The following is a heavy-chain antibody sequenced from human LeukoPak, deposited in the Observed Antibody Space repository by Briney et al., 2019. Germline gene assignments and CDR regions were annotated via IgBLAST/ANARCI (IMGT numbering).Heavy chain of an antibody. CDR3: ARDFAARNYYYYGMDV. CDR1: GGSISSSSYY. J-gene: IGHJ6*02. D-gene: IGHD5-18*01. Sequence: SETLSLTCTVSGGSISSSSYYWGWIRQPPGKGLEWIGSIYYSGSTYYNPSLKSRVTISVDTSKNQFSLKLSSVTAADTAVYYCARDFAARNYYYYGMDVWGQGTTVTVSS. V-gene: IGHV4-39*07. CDR2: IYYSGST.